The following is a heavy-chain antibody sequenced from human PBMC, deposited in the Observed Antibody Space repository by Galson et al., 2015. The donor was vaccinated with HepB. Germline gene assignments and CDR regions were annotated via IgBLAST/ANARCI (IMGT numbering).Heavy chain of an antibody. Sequence: SLRLSCAASGFTFSNAWMSWVRQAPGKGLEWVGRIKSKTDGGTTDYAAPVKGRFTISRDDSKNTLYLQMNSLKTEDTAVYYCTTDRVSSGWTRFDYWGQGTLVTVSS. CDR3: TTDRVSSGWTRFDY. V-gene: IGHV3-15*01. J-gene: IGHJ4*02. CDR1: GFTFSNAW. CDR2: IKSKTDGGTT. D-gene: IGHD6-19*01.